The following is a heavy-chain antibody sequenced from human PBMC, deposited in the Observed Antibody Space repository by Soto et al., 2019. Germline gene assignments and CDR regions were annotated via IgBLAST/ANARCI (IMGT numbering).Heavy chain of an antibody. CDR2: ISGSGGST. CDR1: GFTFSSYA. CDR3: AKSTQVIVGATFFDC. Sequence: GGSLRLSCAASGFTFSSYAMSWVRQAPGKGLEWVSAISGSGGSTYYADSVKGRFTMSRDNSKNTLYLQMNSLRAEDTAIYYCAKSTQVIVGATFFDCWGQGTLVTVSS. V-gene: IGHV3-23*01. J-gene: IGHJ4*02. D-gene: IGHD1-26*01.